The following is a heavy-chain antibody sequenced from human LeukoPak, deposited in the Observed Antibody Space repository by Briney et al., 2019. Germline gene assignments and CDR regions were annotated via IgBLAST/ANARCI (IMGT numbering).Heavy chain of an antibody. D-gene: IGHD1-20*01. CDR3: ARDAYNWNDDAFDI. Sequence: SETLSLTCTVSGYSINSGYYWGWIRPPPGKGLEWIGSIYHSGSTYCNPSLKSRVTISVDTSKNLFSLKLGSVTAADTAVYYCARDAYNWNDDAFDIWGQGTMVTVSS. CDR2: IYHSGST. V-gene: IGHV4-38-2*02. CDR1: GYSINSGYY. J-gene: IGHJ3*02.